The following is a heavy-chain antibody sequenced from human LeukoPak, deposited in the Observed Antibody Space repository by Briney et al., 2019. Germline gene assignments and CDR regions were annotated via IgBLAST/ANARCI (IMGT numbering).Heavy chain of an antibody. D-gene: IGHD6-6*01. J-gene: IGHJ6*03. CDR1: GFTFSSYS. V-gene: IGHV3-21*01. CDR2: ISSSSSYI. CDR3: ARGESSSYYYYYYYMDV. Sequence: GGSLRLSCAASGFTFSSYSMDWVRQAPGKGLEWVSSISSSSSYIYYADSVKGRFTISRDNAKNSLYLQMNSLRAEDTAVYYCARGESSSYYYYYYYMDVWGKGTTVTVSS.